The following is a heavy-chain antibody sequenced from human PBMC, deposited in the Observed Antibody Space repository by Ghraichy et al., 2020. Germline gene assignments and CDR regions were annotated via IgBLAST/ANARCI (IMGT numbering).Heavy chain of an antibody. V-gene: IGHV1-46*03. CDR3: ARMGVYSGSYYGAWGY. J-gene: IGHJ4*02. CDR2: INPSGGST. Sequence: ASVKVSCKASGYTFTSYYMHWVRQAPGQGLEWMGIINPSGGSTSYAQKFQGRVTMTRDTSTSTVYMELSSLRSEDTAVYYCARMGVYSGSYYGAWGYWGQGTLVTVSS. D-gene: IGHD1-26*01. CDR1: GYTFTSYY.